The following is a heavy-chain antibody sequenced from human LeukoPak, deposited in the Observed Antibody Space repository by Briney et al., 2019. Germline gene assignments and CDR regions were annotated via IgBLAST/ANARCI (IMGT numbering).Heavy chain of an antibody. CDR1: GFTVSSNY. Sequence: SGRSLRLSCAASGFTVSSNYMSWVRQAPGKGLEWVSAISGSGGSTYYADSVKGRFTISRDNSKNTLYLQMNSLRAEDTAVYYCAKALQYCSSTSCWFDYWGQGTLVTVSS. J-gene: IGHJ4*02. D-gene: IGHD2-2*01. V-gene: IGHV3-23*01. CDR2: ISGSGGST. CDR3: AKALQYCSSTSCWFDY.